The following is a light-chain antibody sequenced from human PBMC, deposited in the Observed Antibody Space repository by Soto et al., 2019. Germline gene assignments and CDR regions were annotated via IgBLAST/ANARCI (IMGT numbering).Light chain of an antibody. CDR1: QSVSSN. CDR3: QHYNNWPFT. Sequence: EIVMMQSPATLSVSPGERATLSCRASQSVSSNLAWYQQKPGQAPTLLIYGASARATGIPARFSGSGSGTEFTLTISSLQSEDFAVYYCQHYNNWPFTFGQGTKLEI. V-gene: IGKV3-15*01. J-gene: IGKJ2*01. CDR2: GAS.